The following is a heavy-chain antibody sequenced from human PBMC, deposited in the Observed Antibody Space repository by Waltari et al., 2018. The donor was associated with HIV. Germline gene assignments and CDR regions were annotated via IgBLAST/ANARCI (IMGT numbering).Heavy chain of an antibody. CDR2: IYDSGYT. V-gene: IGHV4-31*03. D-gene: IGHD5-18*01. Sequence: QVQLQESGPGLVRPPQTLSLTSPVSGGPIDIGPHHWSWTRQHPGKGLEWIGYIYDSGYTYYNPTLKSRVAMSVETSKNQFSLRLNSVTAADTAVYYCARGWDTARVAGDYFGMDVWGQGTTVTVSS. CDR3: ARGWDTARVAGDYFGMDV. J-gene: IGHJ6*02. CDR1: GGPIDIGPHH.